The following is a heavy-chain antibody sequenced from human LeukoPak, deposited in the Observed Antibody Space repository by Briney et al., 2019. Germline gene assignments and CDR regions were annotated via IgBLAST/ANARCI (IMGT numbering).Heavy chain of an antibody. D-gene: IGHD2-21*02. CDR3: ARSCGGDCYFPHFDY. J-gene: IGHJ4*02. V-gene: IGHV3-48*02. CDR1: GFTFSSYS. CDR2: ISSSSSII. Sequence: PGGSLRLSCAASGFTFSSYSMNWVRQAPGKGLEWVSYISSSSSIIYYADSVKGRFTISRDNAKNSLYLQMNSLRDEDTAVYYCARSCGGDCYFPHFDYWGQGTLVTVSS.